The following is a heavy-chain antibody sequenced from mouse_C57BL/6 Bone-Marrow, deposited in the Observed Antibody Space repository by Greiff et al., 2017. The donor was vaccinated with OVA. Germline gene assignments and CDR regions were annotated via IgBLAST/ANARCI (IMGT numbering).Heavy chain of an antibody. J-gene: IGHJ2*01. Sequence: QVQLQQPGAELVRPGSSVKLSCKASGYTFTSYWMDWVKQRPGQGLEWIGNIYPSDSETHYNQKFKDKATLTVDKSSSTAYMQLSSLTSEDSAVYYVARWAYYFASWGKGTPLPVSS. CDR2: IYPSDSET. V-gene: IGHV1-61*01. CDR3: ARWAYYFAS. CDR1: GYTFTSYW.